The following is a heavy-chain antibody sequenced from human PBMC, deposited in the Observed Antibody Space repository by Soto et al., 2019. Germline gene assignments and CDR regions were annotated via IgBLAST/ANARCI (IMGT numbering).Heavy chain of an antibody. J-gene: IGHJ6*04. Sequence: QVQRVQSGDEVKKPGASVKVSCKASGYIFVNYGIAWVRQAPGQGLEWMGWISPYTGNTHSATKVQGRLTMTTDTTTSTAYMDLGRLTSDATAVYYCVRVDHYVTPTPQAVWGEGTTVTVSA. D-gene: IGHD3-16*01. CDR2: ISPYTGNT. CDR1: GYIFVNYG. V-gene: IGHV1-18*01. CDR3: VRVDHYVTPTPQAV.